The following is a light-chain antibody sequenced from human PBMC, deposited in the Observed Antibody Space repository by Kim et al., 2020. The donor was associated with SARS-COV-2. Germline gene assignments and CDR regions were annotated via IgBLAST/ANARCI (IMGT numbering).Light chain of an antibody. J-gene: IGLJ2*01. CDR1: KLGNKY. CDR2: EDV. V-gene: IGLV3-1*01. CDR3: QAWDRNTVL. Sequence: SYELTQPPSVSVSPGQTASITCSGDKLGNKYACWYHQKPGQSPVLVIYEDVKRPSGIPERFSDSKSGNTATLIISGTQTMDEGDYYCQAWDRNTVLFGGGTQLTVL.